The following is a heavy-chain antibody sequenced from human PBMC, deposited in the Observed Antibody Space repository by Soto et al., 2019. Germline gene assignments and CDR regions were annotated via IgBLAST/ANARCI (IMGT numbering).Heavy chain of an antibody. V-gene: IGHV1-18*01. Sequence: QVHLVQSGAEVKKPGASVKVSCKASGYTFTIYGITWVRQAPGQGLEWMGWISAHNGNTDYAQKLQGRVIVTRDTSTSTAYMELRSLRSDDTAVYYCARGRYGDYWGQGALFTVSS. J-gene: IGHJ4*02. CDR1: GYTFTIYG. D-gene: IGHD1-1*01. CDR2: ISAHNGNT. CDR3: ARGRYGDY.